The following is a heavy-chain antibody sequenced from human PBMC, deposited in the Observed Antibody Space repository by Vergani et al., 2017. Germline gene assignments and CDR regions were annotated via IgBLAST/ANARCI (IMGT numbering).Heavy chain of an antibody. V-gene: IGHV1-69*01. CDR1: GGTFSSYA. Sequence: QVQLVQSGAEVKKPGSSVKVSCKASGGTFSSYAISWVRQAPGQGLEWMGGIIPIFGTANYAQKFQVRVTITADESTRTAYMELSRLRSEDTAVYYCARISQYSGSAGRYYYGMDVWGQGTTVTVS. CDR3: ARISQYSGSAGRYYYGMDV. D-gene: IGHD1-26*01. J-gene: IGHJ6*02. CDR2: IIPIFGTA.